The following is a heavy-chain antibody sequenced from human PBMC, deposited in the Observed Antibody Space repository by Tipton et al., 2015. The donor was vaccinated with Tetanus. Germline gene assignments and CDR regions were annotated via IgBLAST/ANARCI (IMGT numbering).Heavy chain of an antibody. V-gene: IGHV1-2*02. Sequence: QMQLVQSGAEVKKPGASVKVSCKASGYTFTGYYMYWVRQAPGQGLEWMGWIDPNSGGTVYAQKFQGRVTMTRDTSISTAYMELRSLRSDDTAVYYCARDRGDYIYYGMDVWGPGTTVTAS. D-gene: IGHD3-22*01. CDR2: IDPNSGGT. CDR3: ARDRGDYIYYGMDV. CDR1: GYTFTGYY. J-gene: IGHJ6*02.